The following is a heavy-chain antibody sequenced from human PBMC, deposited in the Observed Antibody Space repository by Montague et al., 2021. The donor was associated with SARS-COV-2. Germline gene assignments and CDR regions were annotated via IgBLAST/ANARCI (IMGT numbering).Heavy chain of an antibody. D-gene: IGHD2-21*02. Sequence: SETLSLTCTVSGGSISNSNYYWGWIRQPPGKGLEWIGSVYYSGNTYHNPSLKSRVSISVDTSKGQLSLKVMSVTAADTAVYYCARRCTGGGHCHASHWGQGTLVTVSS. CDR2: VYYSGNT. CDR1: GGSISNSNYY. CDR3: ARRCTGGGHCHASH. V-gene: IGHV4-39*01. J-gene: IGHJ4*02.